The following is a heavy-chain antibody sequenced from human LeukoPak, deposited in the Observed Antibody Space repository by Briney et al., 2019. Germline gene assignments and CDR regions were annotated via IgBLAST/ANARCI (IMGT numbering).Heavy chain of an antibody. Sequence: SETLSLTCAVYGGSFSGYYWSWIRQPPGKGLEWIGEINHSGSTNYNPSLKSRVTISVDTSKNQFSLKLSSVTAADTAVYYCARVQVGATQRLYCYYYYMDVWGKGTTVTVSS. D-gene: IGHD1-26*01. V-gene: IGHV4-34*01. CDR3: ARVQVGATQRLYCYYYYMDV. CDR2: INHSGST. J-gene: IGHJ6*03. CDR1: GGSFSGYY.